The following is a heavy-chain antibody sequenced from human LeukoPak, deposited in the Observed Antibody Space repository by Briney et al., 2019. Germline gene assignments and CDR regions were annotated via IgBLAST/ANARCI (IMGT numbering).Heavy chain of an antibody. J-gene: IGHJ4*02. Sequence: PGGSLRLSCAASGFTFSSYSMNWVRQAPGKGLEWVSSISSSSSYIYYADSVKGRFTISGDNAKNSLYLQMNSLRAEDTAVYYCARAGIRLYYFDYWGQGTLVTVSS. V-gene: IGHV3-21*01. CDR2: ISSSSSYI. D-gene: IGHD6-13*01. CDR3: ARAGIRLYYFDY. CDR1: GFTFSSYS.